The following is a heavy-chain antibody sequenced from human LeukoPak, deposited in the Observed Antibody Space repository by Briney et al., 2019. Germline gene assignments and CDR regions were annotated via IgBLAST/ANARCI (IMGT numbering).Heavy chain of an antibody. CDR2: IWYDGSNE. CDR3: ARVPYRQHLWVGATTDYYGMDV. V-gene: IGHV3-33*01. D-gene: IGHD1-26*01. CDR1: GFTFSSYG. J-gene: IGHJ6*02. Sequence: GGSLRLSCAASGFTFSSYGMHWVRQAPGKGLEWVAVIWYDGSNEYYADSVKGRFTISRDNSKNTLYLQMNSLRAEDTAVYYCARVPYRQHLWVGATTDYYGMDVWGQGTTVTVSS.